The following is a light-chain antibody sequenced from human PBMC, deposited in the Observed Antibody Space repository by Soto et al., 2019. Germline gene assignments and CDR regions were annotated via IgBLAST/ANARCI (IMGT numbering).Light chain of an antibody. CDR2: AAS. CDR1: QSISSS. J-gene: IGKJ5*01. Sequence: DIQMTQSPSSLSASVGDRATITCRASQSISSSLNWYQQKPGKAPKLLIYAASSLQSGVPSRFSGSGSGTDFTLTISSLQPEDFATYYCQQSYSTPITFGQGTRREIK. CDR3: QQSYSTPIT. V-gene: IGKV1-39*01.